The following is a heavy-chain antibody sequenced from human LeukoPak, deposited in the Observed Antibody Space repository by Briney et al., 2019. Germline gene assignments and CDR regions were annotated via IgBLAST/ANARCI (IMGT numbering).Heavy chain of an antibody. D-gene: IGHD3-9*01. Sequence: PGGSLRLSCAASGLTFSTYGMHWVRQAPGKGLEWVAFIQYDGSNKYYTDSVKGRFTISRDNSKNTLYLQMNSLRAEDTAVYYCAKDQGYFTSAGYWGQGTLVTVSS. CDR3: AKDQGYFTSAGY. J-gene: IGHJ4*02. CDR2: IQYDGSNK. V-gene: IGHV3-30*02. CDR1: GLTFSTYG.